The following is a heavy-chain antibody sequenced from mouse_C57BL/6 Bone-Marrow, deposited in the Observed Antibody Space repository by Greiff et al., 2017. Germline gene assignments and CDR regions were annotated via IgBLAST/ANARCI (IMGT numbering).Heavy chain of an antibody. D-gene: IGHD1-1*01. CDR2: IYPRSGNT. CDR3: ARDPYYYGSGYYCAMDY. V-gene: IGHV1-81*01. CDR1: GYTFTSYG. Sequence: QVQLQQSGAELARPGASVKLSCKASGYTFTSYGISWVKQRTGQGLEWIGEIYPRSGNTYYNEKFKGKATLTADKSSSTAYMELRSLTSEDAAVYFGARDPYYYGSGYYCAMDYWGQGTSVTVSS. J-gene: IGHJ4*01.